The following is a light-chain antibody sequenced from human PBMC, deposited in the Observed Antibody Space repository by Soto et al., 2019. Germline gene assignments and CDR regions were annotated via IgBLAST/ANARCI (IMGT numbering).Light chain of an antibody. J-gene: IGKJ4*01. V-gene: IGKV1-5*01. Sequence: IQMAQSSSTVSGSVGERITSSSPASQSIKSWLAWYQQKPGTAPKLLIYDASTLESGVPSRFSGSGSGTEFTLTISSLQPDDLATFYCQQYDDYPLTCGGGTKVDIK. CDR1: QSIKSW. CDR3: QQYDDYPLT. CDR2: DAS.